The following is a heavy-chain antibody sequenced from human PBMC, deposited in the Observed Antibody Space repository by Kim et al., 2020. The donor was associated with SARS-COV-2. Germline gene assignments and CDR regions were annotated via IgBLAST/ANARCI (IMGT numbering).Heavy chain of an antibody. D-gene: IGHD3-3*01. V-gene: IGHV3-23*01. CDR3: TKWDSGNSWNPDNL. CDR1: GVTLGNYA. Sequence: GGSLRLSCAASGVTLGNYAMSWVRQAPGKGPEWVSAISTDGYDKFYADSVKGRFTISRDNSKNTLSVQMNSLRAEDTAIYYCTKWDSGNSWNPDNLWGQGIPVTVSS. J-gene: IGHJ5*02. CDR2: ISTDGYDK.